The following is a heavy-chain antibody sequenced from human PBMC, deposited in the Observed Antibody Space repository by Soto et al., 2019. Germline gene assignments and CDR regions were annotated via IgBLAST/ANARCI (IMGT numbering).Heavy chain of an antibody. CDR2: IYSSGST. Sequence: PSETLSLTCIVSGGSISSYYWSWIRQPPGKGLEWIAFIYSSGSTNYSPSLRSRVIISVDTSKNQFSLKLRSVTAADTAVYYCARGGYDILTGYYPFDYWGQGALVTVSS. CDR3: ARGGYDILTGYYPFDY. J-gene: IGHJ4*02. CDR1: GGSISSYY. V-gene: IGHV4-59*01. D-gene: IGHD3-9*01.